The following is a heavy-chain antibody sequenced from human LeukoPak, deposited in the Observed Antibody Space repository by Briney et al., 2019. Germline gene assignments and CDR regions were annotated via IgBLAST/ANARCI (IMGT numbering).Heavy chain of an antibody. D-gene: IGHD6-6*01. CDR1: GYTFTSYY. Sequence: ASVNVSCKASGYTFTSYYMHWERQAPGQGLEWMGIINPSGGSTSYAQKFQGRVTMTRDTSTSTVYMELSSLRSEDTAVYYCARAQAIAARHFDYWGQGTLVTVSS. V-gene: IGHV1-46*01. J-gene: IGHJ4*02. CDR2: INPSGGST. CDR3: ARAQAIAARHFDY.